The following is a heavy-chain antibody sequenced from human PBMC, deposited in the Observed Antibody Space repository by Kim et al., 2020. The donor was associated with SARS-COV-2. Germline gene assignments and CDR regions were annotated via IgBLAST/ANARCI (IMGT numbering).Heavy chain of an antibody. CDR1: GYTFTSYD. CDR2: MNPNSGNT. J-gene: IGHJ6*02. CDR3: ARVPAAGTIFGVVIKRYYGMDV. Sequence: ASVKVSCKASGYTFTSYDINWVRQATGQGLEWMGWMNPNSGNTGYAQKFQGRATMTRNTSISTAYMELSSLRSEDTAVYYCARVPAAGTIFGVVIKRYYGMDVWGQGTTVTVSS. V-gene: IGHV1-8*01. D-gene: IGHD3-3*01.